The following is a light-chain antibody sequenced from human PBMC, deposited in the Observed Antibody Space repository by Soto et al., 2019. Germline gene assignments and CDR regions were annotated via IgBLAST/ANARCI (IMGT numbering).Light chain of an antibody. V-gene: IGLV2-8*01. CDR2: EVS. Sequence: QSALTQPPSASGSPGQSVTISCTGTSSDVGTYNYVSWYQHPPGKAPKLMIYEVSKRPSGVPDRFSGSKSGNTASLTVSGLQAEDEADYYCSSYAGSNNFVVFGGGTKVTVL. J-gene: IGLJ2*01. CDR1: SSDVGTYNY. CDR3: SSYAGSNNFVV.